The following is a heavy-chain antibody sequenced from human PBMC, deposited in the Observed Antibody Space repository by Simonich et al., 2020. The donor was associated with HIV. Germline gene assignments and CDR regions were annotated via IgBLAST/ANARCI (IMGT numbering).Heavy chain of an antibody. CDR2: INHSGRT. V-gene: IGHV4-34*01. CDR3: ARRHPTTVTTPYFDY. J-gene: IGHJ4*02. CDR1: GGSFSGYY. D-gene: IGHD4-17*01. Sequence: QVQLQQWGAGLLKPSETLSLTCAVYGGSFSGYYWGWIRPPPGKGLEWIGEINHSGRTNYNPSLKSRVTISVDTSKNQFSLKLSSVTAADTAVYYCARRHPTTVTTPYFDYWGQGTLVTVSS.